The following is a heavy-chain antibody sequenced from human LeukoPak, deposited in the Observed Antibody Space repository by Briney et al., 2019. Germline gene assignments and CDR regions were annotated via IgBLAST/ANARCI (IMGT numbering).Heavy chain of an antibody. CDR2: VGSGGTR. D-gene: IGHD1-26*01. CDR3: AKMRGMPREAYHFDR. CDR1: GFTFNIYT. V-gene: IGHV3-23*01. Sequence: SGGSLRLSCAASGFTFNIYTMSWVRQAQGKGLEWISAVGSGGTRYYADSVKGRFTISRDNSANTVSLQMDSLRADDTAMYYCAKMRGMPREAYHFDRWGQGTLVAVSS. J-gene: IGHJ4*02.